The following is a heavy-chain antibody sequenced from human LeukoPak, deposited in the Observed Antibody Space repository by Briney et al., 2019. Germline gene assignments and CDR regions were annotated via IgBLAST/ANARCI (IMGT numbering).Heavy chain of an antibody. J-gene: IGHJ4*02. D-gene: IGHD2-2*01. CDR1: GFTFSSYS. V-gene: IGHV3-21*01. Sequence: KPGGSLRLSCAASGFTFSSYSMNWVRQAPGKGLEWVSSISSSSSYIYYADSVKGRITISRDNAKNSLYLQMNSLRAEDTAAYYCAREDIVVVPAATSLIDYWGQGTLVTVSS. CDR2: ISSSSSYI. CDR3: AREDIVVVPAATSLIDY.